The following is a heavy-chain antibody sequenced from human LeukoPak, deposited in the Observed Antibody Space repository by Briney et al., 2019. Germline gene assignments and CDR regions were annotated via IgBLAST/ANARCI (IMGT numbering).Heavy chain of an antibody. CDR2: IYPGDSDT. CDR3: ASPRHYGGKARHAFDI. Sequence: RGESLKISCKGSGYSFTSYWIGWVRQMPGKGLEWMGIIYPGDSDTRYSPSFQGQVTISADKSISTAYLQWSSLKASDTAMYYCASPRHYGGKARHAFDIWGQGTMVTVSS. CDR1: GYSFTSYW. V-gene: IGHV5-51*01. D-gene: IGHD4-23*01. J-gene: IGHJ3*02.